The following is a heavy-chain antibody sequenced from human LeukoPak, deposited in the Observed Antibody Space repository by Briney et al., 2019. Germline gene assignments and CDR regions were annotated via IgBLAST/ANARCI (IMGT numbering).Heavy chain of an antibody. J-gene: IGHJ4*02. CDR1: GGTFSSYT. CDR2: IIPILGIA. Sequence: ASVKVSCKASGGTFSSYTISWVRQAPGQGLEWMGRIIPILGIANYAQKFQGRVTITADKSTSTAYMELSSLRSEDTAVYYCASSRWLQYGSSSNFDYWGQGTLVTVSS. D-gene: IGHD5-24*01. CDR3: ASSRWLQYGSSSNFDY. V-gene: IGHV1-69*02.